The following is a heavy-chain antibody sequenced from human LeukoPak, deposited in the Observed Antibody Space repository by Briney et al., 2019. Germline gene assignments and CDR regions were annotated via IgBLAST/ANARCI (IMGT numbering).Heavy chain of an antibody. CDR1: GGSISSYC. D-gene: IGHD1-1*01. Sequence: SETLSLTCTVSGGSISSYCWSRIRQPAGKGLEWIGRIYTSGSTNYNPSLKSRVTMSVDTSKNQFSLKLSSVAAADTAVYYCARCERDYYYYYMDVWGKGTTVTISS. J-gene: IGHJ6*03. CDR3: ARCERDYYYYYMDV. V-gene: IGHV4-4*07. CDR2: IYTSGST.